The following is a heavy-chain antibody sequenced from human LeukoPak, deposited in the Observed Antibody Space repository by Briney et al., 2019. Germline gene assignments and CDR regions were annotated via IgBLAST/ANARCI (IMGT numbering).Heavy chain of an antibody. V-gene: IGHV3-23*01. CDR2: ISGSGGST. Sequence: GGSLRLSCAASGFTFSSYAMSWVRQAPGKGLEWVSAISGSGGSTYYADSVKGRFTISRDNSKNSLYLQMNSLRTEDTALYYCANGVSGTEYFQHWGQGTLVTVSS. CDR1: GFTFSSYA. D-gene: IGHD1/OR15-1a*01. CDR3: ANGVSGTEYFQH. J-gene: IGHJ1*01.